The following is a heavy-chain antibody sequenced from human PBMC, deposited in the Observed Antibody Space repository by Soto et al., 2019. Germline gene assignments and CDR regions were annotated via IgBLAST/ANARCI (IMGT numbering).Heavy chain of an antibody. D-gene: IGHD2-21*02. CDR2: INPAGGTT. J-gene: IGHJ4*02. CDR3: ALKVVTDYDN. CDR1: GYSFTSTY. Sequence: QVQLVQSGAEVKKPGASVRISCRASGYSFTSTYVPWVRQAPGQGPEWMGIINPAGGTTYYAQKFQGSLTITNDTSTDTVFMDLNDLTSEDTAVYFCALKVVTDYDNWGQGTLLTVSS. V-gene: IGHV1-46*01.